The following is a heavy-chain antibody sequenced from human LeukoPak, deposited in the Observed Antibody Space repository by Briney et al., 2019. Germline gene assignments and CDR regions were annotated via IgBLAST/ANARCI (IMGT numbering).Heavy chain of an antibody. CDR3: ARDAGVHDYGDNFDS. Sequence: PGGSLRLSCAASGFTFSSYAMHWVRQAPGKGLEWVSYISSSSGTIYYADSVKGRFTISRDNSKNALYLQMNRLRAEDTAVYYFARDAGVHDYGDNFDSWGQGNLVTVSS. J-gene: IGHJ4*02. D-gene: IGHD4-17*01. V-gene: IGHV3-48*01. CDR1: GFTFSSYA. CDR2: ISSSSGTI.